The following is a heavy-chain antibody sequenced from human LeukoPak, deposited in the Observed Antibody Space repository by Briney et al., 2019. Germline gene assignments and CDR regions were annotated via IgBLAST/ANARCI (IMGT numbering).Heavy chain of an antibody. CDR1: GGSISSGGYS. Sequence: PSETLSLTCAVSGGSISSGGYSWSWIRQPPGKGLEWIGYIYHSGSTYYNPSLKSRVTISADRSKNQFSLKLSSVTAADTAVYYCARDPLPDYWGQGTLVTVSS. V-gene: IGHV4-30-2*01. CDR3: ARDPLPDY. J-gene: IGHJ4*02. CDR2: IYHSGST.